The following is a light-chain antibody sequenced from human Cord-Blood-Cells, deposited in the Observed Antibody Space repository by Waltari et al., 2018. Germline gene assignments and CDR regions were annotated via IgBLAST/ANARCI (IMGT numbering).Light chain of an antibody. CDR2: DAS. CDR1: QSISSW. Sequence: DIQMTQSPSTLSASVGDRVTITCRASQSISSWLAWYQQKPGKAPKLRIYDASSLESGAPSRFSGSGSGTEFTLTISSLQPDDFATYYCQQYNSYSRTFGQGTKVEIK. V-gene: IGKV1-5*01. CDR3: QQYNSYSRT. J-gene: IGKJ1*01.